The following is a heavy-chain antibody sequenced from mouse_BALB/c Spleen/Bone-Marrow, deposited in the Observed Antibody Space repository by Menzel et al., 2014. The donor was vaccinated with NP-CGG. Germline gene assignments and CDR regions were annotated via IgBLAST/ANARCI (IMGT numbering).Heavy chain of an antibody. V-gene: IGHV5-9-1*01. D-gene: IGHD1-1*01. J-gene: IGHJ4*01. CDR1: GFTFSSYA. Sequence: EVMLVESGGGLVKPGGSLKLSCAASGFTFSSYAMSWVRQTPEKRLEWVATISSGGSYTYYADSGKGRLTISRDNAKNTLCLQMSSLRSEDTAMYYCARSLYDYDAMDYWGQGTSVTVSS. CDR2: ISSGGSYT. CDR3: ARSLYDYDAMDY.